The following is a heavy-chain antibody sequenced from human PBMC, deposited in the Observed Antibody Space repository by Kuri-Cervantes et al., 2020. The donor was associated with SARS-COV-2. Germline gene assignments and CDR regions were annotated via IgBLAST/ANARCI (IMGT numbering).Heavy chain of an antibody. CDR1: GFTFSNSW. J-gene: IGHJ5*02. Sequence: GGSLRLSCAASGFTFSNSWMSWVRQAPGKGLEWVANIKYDGSEKYYVDSVKGRFIISRGNAKNSVYLQMNSLRDADTAVYYCTRGGYTSALSRQNWFDPWGQGTLVTVSS. CDR2: IKYDGSEK. D-gene: IGHD6-19*01. CDR3: TRGGYTSALSRQNWFDP. V-gene: IGHV3-7*03.